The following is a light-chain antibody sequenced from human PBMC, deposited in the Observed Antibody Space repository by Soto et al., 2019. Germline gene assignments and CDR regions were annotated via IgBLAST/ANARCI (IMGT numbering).Light chain of an antibody. CDR2: EVS. CDR3: SSYTITSTYV. V-gene: IGLV2-14*01. CDR1: SSDVGGYNY. J-gene: IGLJ1*01. Sequence: LTQPASVSGSPRQSITISCTGTSSDVGGYNYVSWYQQHPGKAPKLMIYEVSDRPSGVSNRFSGSKSGNTASLTISGLQAEDEADYYCSSYTITSTYVFGTGTKVTVL.